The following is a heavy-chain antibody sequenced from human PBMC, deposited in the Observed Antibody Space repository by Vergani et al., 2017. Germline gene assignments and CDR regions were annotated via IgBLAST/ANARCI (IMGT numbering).Heavy chain of an antibody. V-gene: IGHV3-7*01. CDR2: IQQDGSGK. D-gene: IGHD3-10*01. Sequence: EVQLVESGGGLVQPGGSLRLPCAAFGFPFSSYWLSWVRQAPGKGMEWGANIQQDGSGKYYVDSVKGRCTISRDNANNSLYLQINSLRAEDTAVYYCARDTLLLWFGGDAFDIWGQGTMVTVSS. CDR3: ARDTLLLWFGGDAFDI. CDR1: GFPFSSYW. J-gene: IGHJ3*02.